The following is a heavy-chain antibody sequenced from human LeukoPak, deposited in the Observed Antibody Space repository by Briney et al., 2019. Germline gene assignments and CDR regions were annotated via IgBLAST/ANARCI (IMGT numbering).Heavy chain of an antibody. CDR2: IYSGGST. V-gene: IGHV3-53*05. D-gene: IGHD2-15*01. CDR1: GFTVSSNY. Sequence: GGSLRLSCAASGFTVSSNYMSWVRQAPGKGLEWVSVIYSGGSTYYADSVKGRFTISRDNSKNTLYLQMSSLRAEDSAVYFCVRGYSFGPYGMDVWGQGTTVTVSS. J-gene: IGHJ6*02. CDR3: VRGYSFGPYGMDV.